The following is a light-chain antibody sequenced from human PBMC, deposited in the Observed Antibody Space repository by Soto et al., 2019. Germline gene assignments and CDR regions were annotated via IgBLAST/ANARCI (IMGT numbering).Light chain of an antibody. CDR1: RSVDKW. V-gene: IGKV1-5*02. Sequence: DIQMTQSPSTVSASLGDRVTIVCRASRSVDKWLAWYHQTSGKAPKLLISGATNLQTGATSRIGGSGSGTDFTLTINNLQPEDVGHYYCQQYYSFWTFGQGTKVDIK. CDR3: QQYYSFWT. J-gene: IGKJ1*01. CDR2: GAT.